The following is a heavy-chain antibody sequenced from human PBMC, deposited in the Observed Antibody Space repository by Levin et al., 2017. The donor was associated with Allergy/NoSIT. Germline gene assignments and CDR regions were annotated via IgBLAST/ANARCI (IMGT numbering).Heavy chain of an antibody. V-gene: IGHV4-39*01. CDR3: ARHKYDFWSGYYPNWFDP. Sequence: SETLSLTCTVSGGSISSSSYYWGWIRQPPGKGLEWIGSIYYSGSTYYNPSLKSRVTISVDTSKNQFSLKLSSVTAADTAVYYCARHKYDFWSGYYPNWFDPWGQGTLVTVSS. J-gene: IGHJ5*02. CDR1: GGSISSSSYY. D-gene: IGHD3-3*01. CDR2: IYYSGST.